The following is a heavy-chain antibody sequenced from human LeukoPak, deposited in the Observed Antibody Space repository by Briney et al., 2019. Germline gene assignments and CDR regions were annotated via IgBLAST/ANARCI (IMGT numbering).Heavy chain of an antibody. CDR1: GGSFSGYY. V-gene: IGHV4-34*01. CDR2: INHSGST. CDR3: ARSASDIQLGY. Sequence: SETLSLTCAVYGGSFSGYYWSWIRQPPGKGLEWIGEINHSGSTNYNPSLKSRVTISVDTSKNQFSLKLSSVTAADTAVYYCARSASDIQLGYWGQGTLVTVSS. J-gene: IGHJ4*02. D-gene: IGHD5-24*01.